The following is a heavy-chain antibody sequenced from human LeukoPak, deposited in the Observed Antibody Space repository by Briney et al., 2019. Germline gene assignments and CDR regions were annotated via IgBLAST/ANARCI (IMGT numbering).Heavy chain of an antibody. CDR2: IVVGSGNT. J-gene: IGHJ4*02. D-gene: IGHD5-18*01. CDR1: GFTFTSSA. V-gene: IGHV1-58*01. Sequence: SVKVSCKASGFTFTSSAVQWVRQARGQRLEWIGWIVVGSGNTNYAQKFQERVTITRDMSTSTAYMELSGLRSEDTAVYYCAAGVGQLWLLLDYWGQGTLVTVSS. CDR3: AAGVGQLWLLLDY.